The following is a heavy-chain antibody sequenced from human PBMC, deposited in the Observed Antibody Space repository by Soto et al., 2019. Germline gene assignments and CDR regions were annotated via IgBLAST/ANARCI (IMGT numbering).Heavy chain of an antibody. CDR3: TTDSYSSITIVRFDY. D-gene: IGHD2-2*01. Sequence: GGSLRLSCAASGFTFSSYAMSWVRQAPGKGPEWVSAISGSGGSTYYADSVKGRFTISRDNSRNTLYLQMNSLRVEDTAVYYCTTDSYSSITIVRFDYWGHGTRVTVAS. V-gene: IGHV3-23*01. CDR2: ISGSGGST. J-gene: IGHJ4*01. CDR1: GFTFSSYA.